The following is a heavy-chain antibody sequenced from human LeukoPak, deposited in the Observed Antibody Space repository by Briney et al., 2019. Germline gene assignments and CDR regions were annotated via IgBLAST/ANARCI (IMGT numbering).Heavy chain of an antibody. CDR1: GFTFSSYA. J-gene: IGHJ4*02. CDR3: ARVRGGN. D-gene: IGHD3-16*01. CDR2: ISYDGSNK. Sequence: GGSLRLSCAASGFTFSSYAMHWVRQAPGKGLEWVAVISYDGSNKYYADSVKGRFTISRDNSKNALYLQMNSLRAEDTAVYYCARVRGGNWGQGTLVTVSS. V-gene: IGHV3-30-3*01.